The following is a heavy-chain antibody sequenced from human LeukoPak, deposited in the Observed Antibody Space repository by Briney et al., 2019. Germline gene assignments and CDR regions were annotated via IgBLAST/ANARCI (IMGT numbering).Heavy chain of an antibody. CDR3: ARVGGNSLRGLPPFDY. D-gene: IGHD4-23*01. Sequence: GGSLRLSCAASGFTFSDYYMSWIRQAPGKGLEWVSYISSSSSYTNYADSVKGRFTISRDNAKNSLYLQMNSLRAEDTAVYYCARVGGNSLRGLPPFDYWDQGTLVTVSS. CDR1: GFTFSDYY. J-gene: IGHJ4*02. V-gene: IGHV3-11*06. CDR2: ISSSSSYT.